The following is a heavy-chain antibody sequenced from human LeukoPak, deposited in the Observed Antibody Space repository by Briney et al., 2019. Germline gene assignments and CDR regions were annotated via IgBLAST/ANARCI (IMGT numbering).Heavy chain of an antibody. V-gene: IGHV1-2*04. J-gene: IGHJ6*02. D-gene: IGHD6-13*01. CDR1: GYTFTGYY. CDR2: INPNSGGT. CDR3: ARGSSSWYNYYYYYGMDV. Sequence: GASVKVSCKVSGYTFTGYYMHWVRQAPGQGLEWMGWINPNSGGTNYAQKFQGWVTMTRDTSISTAYMELSRLRSDDTAVYYCARGSSSWYNYYYYYGMDVWGQGTTVTVSS.